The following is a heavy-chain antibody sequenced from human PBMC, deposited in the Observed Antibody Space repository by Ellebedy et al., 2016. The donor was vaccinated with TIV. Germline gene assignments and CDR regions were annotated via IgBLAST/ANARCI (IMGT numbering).Heavy chain of an antibody. CDR3: ARQTRGYEFDY. CDR2: VYWNDDK. V-gene: IGHV2-5*01. J-gene: IGHJ4*02. Sequence: SGPTLVKPTQTLTLTCTFSGFSLSSSGVGVGWVRQPPGKALEWLAIVYWNDDKGYSPSLKSRLTITKDTSKNQVVLTMTNMDPVDTATYYCARQTRGYEFDYWGQGNMVTVSS. D-gene: IGHD1-1*01. CDR1: GFSLSSSGVG.